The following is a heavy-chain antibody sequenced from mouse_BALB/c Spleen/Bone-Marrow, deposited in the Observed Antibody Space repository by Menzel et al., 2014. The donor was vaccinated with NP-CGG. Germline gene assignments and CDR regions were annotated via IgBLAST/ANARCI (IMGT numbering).Heavy chain of an antibody. V-gene: IGHV1S81*02. CDR2: IIARIGAT. D-gene: IGHD1-1*01. Sequence: QVHVKQSGAELVNPGASVKLSRKASGYTLTSYYMYWVKQMPGQGLEWIGEIIARIGATNFNEKLKSKATLTVEKSSNPACIKLSSVTSEKSAVYHGTKNNYGDWFFDVWGAGTTVTVSA. CDR1: GYTLTSYY. J-gene: IGHJ1*01. CDR3: TKNNYGDWFFDV.